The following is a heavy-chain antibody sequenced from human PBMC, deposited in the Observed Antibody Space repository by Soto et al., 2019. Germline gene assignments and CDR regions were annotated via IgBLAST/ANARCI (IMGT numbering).Heavy chain of an antibody. CDR3: ARDKGNYDSSGYYHDAFDI. CDR2: IKQDGSEK. D-gene: IGHD3-22*01. Sequence: GGSLRLSCAASGFTFSSYWMSWVRQAPGKGLEWVANIKQDGSEKYYVDSVKGRFTISRDNAKNSLYLQMNSLRAEDTAVYYCARDKGNYDSSGYYHDAFDIWGQGTMVTVSS. V-gene: IGHV3-7*03. CDR1: GFTFSSYW. J-gene: IGHJ3*02.